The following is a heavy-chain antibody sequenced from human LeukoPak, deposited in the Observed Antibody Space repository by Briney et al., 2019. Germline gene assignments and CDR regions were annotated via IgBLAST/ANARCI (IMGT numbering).Heavy chain of an antibody. V-gene: IGHV1-46*02. CDR1: GYTFNNHY. J-gene: IGHJ4*02. CDR3: ARQGTYSSAIGMGY. Sequence: ASVKVSCKASGYTFNNHYMYWVRQAPGQGLEWMGVINPSGGSTSYTQKFQGRVTMTRDTSTRTVFMEVNSLRSEDTAVYYCARQGTYSSAIGMGYWGQGTLVTVSS. D-gene: IGHD6-19*01. CDR2: INPSGGST.